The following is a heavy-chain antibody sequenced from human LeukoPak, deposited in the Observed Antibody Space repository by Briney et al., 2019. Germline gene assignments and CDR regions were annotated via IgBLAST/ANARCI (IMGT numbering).Heavy chain of an antibody. Sequence: SETLSLTCTVSGGSISSSSYYWGWIRQPPGKGLEWIGSIYYSGSTYYNPSLKSRVTISVDTSKNQFSLKLSSVTAADTAVYYCARAGYYGDYGFDPWGQGTLVTVSS. CDR1: GGSISSSSYY. CDR2: IYYSGST. D-gene: IGHD4-17*01. CDR3: ARAGYYGDYGFDP. J-gene: IGHJ5*02. V-gene: IGHV4-39*07.